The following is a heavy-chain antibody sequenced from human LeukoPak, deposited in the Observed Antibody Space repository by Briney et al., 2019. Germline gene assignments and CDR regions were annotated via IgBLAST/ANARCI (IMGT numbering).Heavy chain of an antibody. D-gene: IGHD3-10*01. V-gene: IGHV3-48*04. J-gene: IGHJ3*02. CDR1: GFTFSSYS. Sequence: GGSLRLSCAASGFTFSSYSMNWVRQAPGKGLEWVSYISSSGSTIYYADSVKGRFTISRDNAKNSLYLQMNSLRAEDTAVYYCARELPSSIVGYGSGSADAFDIWGQGTMVTVSS. CDR2: ISSSGSTI. CDR3: ARELPSSIVGYGSGSADAFDI.